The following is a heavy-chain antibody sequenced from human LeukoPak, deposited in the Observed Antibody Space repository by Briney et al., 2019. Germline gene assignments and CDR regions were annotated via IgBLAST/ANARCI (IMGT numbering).Heavy chain of an antibody. J-gene: IGHJ4*02. CDR2: INPTSGGT. V-gene: IGHV1-2*02. Sequence: ASVKVSCKASGYTFIGYYLHWVRQAPGQGLEWMGWINPTSGGTNYAQKFQDRVTMTRDTSINTAYMELSRLTSDDTAVYYCARLVGLSTTASYLGQGNLVIVSS. CDR3: ARLVGLSTTASY. D-gene: IGHD5/OR15-5a*01. CDR1: GYTFIGYY.